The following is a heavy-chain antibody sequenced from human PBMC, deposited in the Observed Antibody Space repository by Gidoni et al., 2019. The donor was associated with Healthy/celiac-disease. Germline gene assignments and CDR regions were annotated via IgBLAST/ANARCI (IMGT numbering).Heavy chain of an antibody. V-gene: IGHV3-11*01. CDR2: ISSSGSTI. J-gene: IGHJ4*02. CDR3: ARGASGAAPLSLDY. Sequence: QVQLVESGGGLVKPGGPLRLSCAASGFPFRDYYMSWIRQAPGKGLEWVSYISSSGSTIYYADSVKGQFTISRYNAKNSLYLQMNSLRAEDTAVYYCARGASGAAPLSLDYWGQGTLVTVSS. D-gene: IGHD3-10*01. CDR1: GFPFRDYY.